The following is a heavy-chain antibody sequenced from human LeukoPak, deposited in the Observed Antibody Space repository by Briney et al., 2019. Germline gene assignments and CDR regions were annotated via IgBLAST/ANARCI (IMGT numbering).Heavy chain of an antibody. D-gene: IGHD4-17*01. CDR3: AKDSLDYGDYVEALGAYFRYYYGMDV. V-gene: IGHV3-33*06. Sequence: PGGSLRLSCAASGFTFSSYGMHWVRQAPGKGLEWVAVIWYDGSNKYYADSVKGRFTISRDNSKNTLYLQMNSLRAEDTAVYYCAKDSLDYGDYVEALGAYFRYYYGMDVWGQGTTVTVSS. CDR1: GFTFSSYG. CDR2: IWYDGSNK. J-gene: IGHJ6*02.